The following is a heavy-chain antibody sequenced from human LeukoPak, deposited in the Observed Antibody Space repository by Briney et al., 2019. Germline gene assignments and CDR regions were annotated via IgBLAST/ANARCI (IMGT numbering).Heavy chain of an antibody. CDR1: GGSTSSYY. CDR2: IYDSRST. CDR3: ARRNVLTEGEAFDI. Sequence: SETLSLTCTVSGGSTSSYYWTWIRQPPGEGLEWIGYIYDSRSTNYNPSLNSRVTISADASKNQFSLKLNSVTVADTAVYYCARRNVLTEGEAFDIWGQGTMVTVSS. D-gene: IGHD3-9*01. V-gene: IGHV4-59*08. J-gene: IGHJ3*02.